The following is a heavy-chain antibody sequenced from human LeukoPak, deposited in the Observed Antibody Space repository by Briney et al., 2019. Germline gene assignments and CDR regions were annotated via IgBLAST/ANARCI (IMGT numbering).Heavy chain of an antibody. CDR3: AREFTIFGVVIIRYFDY. V-gene: IGHV3-30-3*01. D-gene: IGHD3-3*01. J-gene: IGHJ4*02. Sequence: GGSLRLSCAASGFTFSSYAMHWARQAPGKGLEWVAVISYDGSNKYYADSVKGRFTISRDNSKNTLYLQMNSLRAEDTAVYYCAREFTIFGVVIIRYFDYWGQGTLVTVSS. CDR1: GFTFSSYA. CDR2: ISYDGSNK.